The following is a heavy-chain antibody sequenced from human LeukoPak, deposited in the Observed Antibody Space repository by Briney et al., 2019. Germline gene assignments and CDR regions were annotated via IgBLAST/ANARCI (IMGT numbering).Heavy chain of an antibody. CDR3: AGGGTVITLYYDS. D-gene: IGHD4-11*01. CDR1: GFTFSSYA. Sequence: GGSLRLSCAASGFTFSSYAMSWVRQAPGKGLEWVANIKQDGSEKYYVDSVKGRFTISRDNAKNSLYLQMNSLTAEDTAVYYCAGGGTVITLYYDSWGQGTLVTVSS. CDR2: IKQDGSEK. J-gene: IGHJ4*02. V-gene: IGHV3-7*01.